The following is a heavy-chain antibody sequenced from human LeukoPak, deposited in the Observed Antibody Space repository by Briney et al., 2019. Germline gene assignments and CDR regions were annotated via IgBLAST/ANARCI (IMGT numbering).Heavy chain of an antibody. V-gene: IGHV1-2*02. CDR1: GYTFTGYY. Sequence: ASVKVSCKASGYTFTGYYMHWVRQAPGQGLEWMGWINPNSGGTNYAQKFQGRVTMTRDTSISTAYMELSRLRSDDTAVYYCARGVMGQLVYYYYYYMDVWGKGTTVTVSS. CDR3: ARGVMGQLVYYYYYYMDV. CDR2: INPNSGGT. D-gene: IGHD6-6*01. J-gene: IGHJ6*03.